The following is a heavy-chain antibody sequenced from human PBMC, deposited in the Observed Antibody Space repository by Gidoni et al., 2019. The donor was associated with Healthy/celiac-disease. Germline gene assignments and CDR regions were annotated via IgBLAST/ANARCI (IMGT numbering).Heavy chain of an antibody. V-gene: IGHV2-70*01. CDR3: ARITDTGRYYGMDV. D-gene: IGHD5-18*01. CDR2: IDWDDDK. J-gene: IGHJ6*02. Sequence: QVTLRESGPALVKPTQTLTLTCTFSGFSLSTSGMCVSWIRQPPGKALEWLALIDWDDDKYYSTSLKTRLTISKDTSKNQVVLTMTNMDPVDTATYYCARITDTGRYYGMDVWGQGTTVTVSS. CDR1: GFSLSTSGMC.